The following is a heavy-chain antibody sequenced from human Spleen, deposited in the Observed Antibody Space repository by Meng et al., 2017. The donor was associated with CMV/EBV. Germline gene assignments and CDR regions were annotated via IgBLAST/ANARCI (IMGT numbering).Heavy chain of an antibody. CDR1: GSAYSTYT. J-gene: IGHJ3*02. CDR3: ARSSWELDSFDI. Sequence: CKASGSAYSTYTISWVRQAPGQGLEWVGRVIPILNKADYARKFQGRVTITADRSTSTAYMELRSLRYEDTAVYYCARSSWELDSFDIWGQGTMVTVSS. V-gene: IGHV1-69*02. CDR2: VIPILNKA. D-gene: IGHD4-23*01.